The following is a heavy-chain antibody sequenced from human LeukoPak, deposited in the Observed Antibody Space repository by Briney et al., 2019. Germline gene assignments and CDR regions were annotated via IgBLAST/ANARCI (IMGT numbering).Heavy chain of an antibody. CDR1: GFTFSSYA. Sequence: GGSLRLSCAASGFTFSSYAMSWVRQAPGKGLEWVSAISGSGGSTYYADSVKGRFTISRDNAKNSLYLQMNSLRAEDTAFYYCARDDNWGFDYWGQGALVTVSS. D-gene: IGHD7-27*01. CDR3: ARDDNWGFDY. V-gene: IGHV3-23*01. J-gene: IGHJ4*02. CDR2: ISGSGGST.